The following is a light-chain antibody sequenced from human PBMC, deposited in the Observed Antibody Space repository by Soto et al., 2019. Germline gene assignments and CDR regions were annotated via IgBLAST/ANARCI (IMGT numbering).Light chain of an antibody. V-gene: IGLV1-40*01. J-gene: IGLJ1*01. CDR3: QSYDTSLTYYV. CDR1: SSNIGAGHD. CDR2: ANT. Sequence: QSVLTQPPSVSGAPGQRVTISCTGSSSNIGAGHDVHWYQQFPGTAPKLLIYANTNRPSGVPDRLSASKSGTSASLAITGLQAEDEADYYCQSYDTSLTYYVCGAGTKLTVL.